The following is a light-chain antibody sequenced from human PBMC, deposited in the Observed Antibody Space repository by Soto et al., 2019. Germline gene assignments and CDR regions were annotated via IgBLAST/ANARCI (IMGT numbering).Light chain of an antibody. CDR3: CSLTNGATWV. CDR2: EAS. V-gene: IGLV2-23*01. CDR1: NSDVGSHNF. Sequence: QSALTQPASVSGSPGQSITISCTGTNSDVGSHNFVSWYQQYPCKAPKLLIYEASKRPSGLSNRFSGSKSGNTASLTISGLQAKDEADYYCCSLTNGATWVFGGGTKLTVL. J-gene: IGLJ3*02.